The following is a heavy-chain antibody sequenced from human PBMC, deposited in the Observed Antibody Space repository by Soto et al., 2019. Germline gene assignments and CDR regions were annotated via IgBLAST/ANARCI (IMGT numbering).Heavy chain of an antibody. D-gene: IGHD3-10*01. CDR1: GGTFSSYT. Sequence: VQLVQSGAEVKKPGSSVKVSCMASGGTFSSYTISWVRQAPGHGLEWMGRIIPILGIANYAQKLQGRVTITADKSTSTTYTELSSLRSEDTAVYYCARDRLTSVRGKRGSGYYFDYWGQGTLVTVSS. J-gene: IGHJ4*02. CDR3: ARDRLTSVRGKRGSGYYFDY. V-gene: IGHV1-69*08. CDR2: IIPILGIA.